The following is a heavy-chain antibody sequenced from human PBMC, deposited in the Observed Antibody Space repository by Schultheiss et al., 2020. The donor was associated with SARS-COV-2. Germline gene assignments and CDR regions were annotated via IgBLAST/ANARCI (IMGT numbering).Heavy chain of an antibody. CDR1: GYSFTSYW. V-gene: IGHV5-51*01. CDR2: IYPGDSDT. CDR3: ARPTWAYSTGFYPIHFDS. D-gene: IGHD3-22*01. J-gene: IGHJ4*02. Sequence: GESLKISCKGSGYSFTSYWIGWVRQMPGKGLEWMGIIYPGDSDTRYSPSFKGQVSISADKSTSTAYLQWSSLKASDSAMYYCARPTWAYSTGFYPIHFDSWGQGTLVTVSS.